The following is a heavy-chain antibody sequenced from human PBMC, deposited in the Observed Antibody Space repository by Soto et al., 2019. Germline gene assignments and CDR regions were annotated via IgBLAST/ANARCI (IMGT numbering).Heavy chain of an antibody. V-gene: IGHV1-3*01. CDR3: ARGPLRNWFDP. Sequence: ASVKVSCKASGYTFTTYAMRWVRQAPGQRLEWMGWINAGNGNTKYSQKFQGRVTITKNTSATTAYMELSSLRSEDTAVYYCARGPLRNWFDPWGQGTLVTVYS. CDR1: GYTFTTYA. D-gene: IGHD5-12*01. J-gene: IGHJ5*02. CDR2: INAGNGNT.